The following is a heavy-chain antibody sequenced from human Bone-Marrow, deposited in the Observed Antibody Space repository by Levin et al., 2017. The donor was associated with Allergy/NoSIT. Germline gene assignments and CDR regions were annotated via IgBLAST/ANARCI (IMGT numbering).Heavy chain of an antibody. Sequence: PGGSLRLSCAASGFTVSSNYMSWVRQAPGKGLEWVSVIYSGGSTYYADSVKGRFTISRDNSKNTLYLQMNSLRAEDTAVYYCARAPPWLDSSGYYYFDYWGQGTLVTVSS. CDR3: ARAPPWLDSSGYYYFDY. CDR2: IYSGGST. V-gene: IGHV3-53*01. J-gene: IGHJ4*02. CDR1: GFTVSSNY. D-gene: IGHD3-22*01.